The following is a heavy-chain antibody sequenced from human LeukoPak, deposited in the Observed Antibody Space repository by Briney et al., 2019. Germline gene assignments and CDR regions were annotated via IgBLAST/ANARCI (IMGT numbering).Heavy chain of an antibody. CDR3: AIENWYDSSGFSKAFDY. Sequence: GASVKVSCKASGYTFTVKFLHWLRQAPGRGLEWMGGIEPNSGGAVYGQKFRGRVTVTRDTSVSTAYMELSSLRSDDTAVYYCAIENWYDSSGFSKAFDYWGQGTLVSVSS. D-gene: IGHD3-22*01. J-gene: IGHJ4*02. CDR2: IEPNSGGA. V-gene: IGHV1-2*02. CDR1: GYTFTVKF.